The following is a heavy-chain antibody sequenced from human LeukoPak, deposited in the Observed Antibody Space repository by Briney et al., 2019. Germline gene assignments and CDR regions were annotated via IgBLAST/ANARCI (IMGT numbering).Heavy chain of an antibody. CDR3: AKVVWGSYRSYYYYYYMDV. CDR1: GFTVSSNY. J-gene: IGHJ6*03. Sequence: GGSLRLSCAASGFTVSSNYMSWVRQAPGKGLEWVSVIYSGGSTYYADSVKGRFTISRDNSKNTLYLQMNSLRAEDTAVYYCAKVVWGSYRSYYYYYYMDVWGKGTTVTVSS. V-gene: IGHV3-53*05. CDR2: IYSGGST. D-gene: IGHD3-16*02.